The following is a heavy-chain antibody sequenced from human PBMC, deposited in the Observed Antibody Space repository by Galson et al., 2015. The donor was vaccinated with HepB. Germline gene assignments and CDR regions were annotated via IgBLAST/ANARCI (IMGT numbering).Heavy chain of an antibody. CDR1: GGTFSSYT. J-gene: IGHJ5*01. CDR2: IIPILGIA. Sequence: SVKVSCKASGGTFSSYTISWVRQAPGQGLEWMGRIIPILGIANYAQKFQGRVTITADKSTSTAYMELSSLRSEDTAVYYCARGTFYYGSGSSKWFDSWGQGTLVTVSS. V-gene: IGHV1-69*02. D-gene: IGHD3-10*01. CDR3: ARGTFYYGSGSSKWFDS.